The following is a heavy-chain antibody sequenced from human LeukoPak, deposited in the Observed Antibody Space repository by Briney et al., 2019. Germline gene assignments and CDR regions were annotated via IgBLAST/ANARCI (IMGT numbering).Heavy chain of an antibody. CDR3: AKPGHQWGRVDV. J-gene: IGHJ6*04. CDR2: IYPGDSDT. CDR1: GYDFTTSW. V-gene: IGHV5-51*01. Sequence: GESLKISCKASGYDFTTSWIGWVRQMPGKGPEWMGIIYPGDSDTRYSPSFQGQVTISADKSINTAYLQWSSLRASDTAMYYCAKPGHQWGRVDVWGKGTTVTVSS. D-gene: IGHD1-26*01.